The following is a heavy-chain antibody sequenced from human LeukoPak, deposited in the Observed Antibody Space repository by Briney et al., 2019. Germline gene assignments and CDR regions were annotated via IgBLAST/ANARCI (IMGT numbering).Heavy chain of an antibody. J-gene: IGHJ4*02. CDR1: GGSISSYY. V-gene: IGHV4-59*12. CDR2: IYYSGST. D-gene: IGHD3-22*01. Sequence: SETLSLTCTVSGGSISSYYWSWIRQPPGKGLEWIGYIYYSGSTNYNPSLKSRVTISVDTSKNQFSLKLSSVTAADTAVYYCARARAYYYDSSGYYDYWGQGTLVTVSS. CDR3: ARARAYYYDSSGYYDY.